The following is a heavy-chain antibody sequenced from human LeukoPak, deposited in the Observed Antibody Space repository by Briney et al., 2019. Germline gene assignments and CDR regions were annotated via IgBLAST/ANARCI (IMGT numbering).Heavy chain of an antibody. CDR1: GFTFSRYW. Sequence: GGSLRLSCAASGFTFSRYWMHWVRQDPGKGLVWVSRINTDGSSTTYADSVKGRFTISRDNAKNTLYLQMSSLRAEDTAVYYCAREWKKTGAFDYWGQGTLVTVSS. CDR2: INTDGSST. D-gene: IGHD1-1*01. V-gene: IGHV3-74*01. J-gene: IGHJ4*02. CDR3: AREWKKTGAFDY.